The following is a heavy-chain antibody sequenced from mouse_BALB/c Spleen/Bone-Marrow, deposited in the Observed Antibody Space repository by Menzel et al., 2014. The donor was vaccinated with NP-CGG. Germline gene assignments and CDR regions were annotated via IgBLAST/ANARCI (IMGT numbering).Heavy chain of an antibody. CDR3: ASYYYSSSSFAY. CDR2: IDPANGNT. J-gene: IGHJ3*01. V-gene: IGHV14-3*02. D-gene: IGHD1-1*01. Sequence: VQLQQSGAELVKPGASVKLSCTASGFNIKDTYMHWVKQRPEQGLEWIGRIDPANGNTKYVPKFQGKATITADTSSNTAYLQLSSLTSEDTAVYYCASYYYSSSSFAYWGQGTLVTVSA. CDR1: GFNIKDTY.